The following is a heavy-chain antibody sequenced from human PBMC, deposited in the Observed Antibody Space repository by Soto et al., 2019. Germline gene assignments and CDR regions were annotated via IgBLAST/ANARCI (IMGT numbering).Heavy chain of an antibody. D-gene: IGHD2-2*01. CDR1: GYNFINYW. V-gene: IGHV5-51*01. Sequence: PVESLKISCKGSGYNFINYWIAWVRQMPGKGLEWMGIVYPDDSDTRYSPSFQGQVTITADKSISTAYLQWSSLEASDTAMYYCARPTYCSSTHCSPFDYWGQGTLVTVSS. J-gene: IGHJ4*02. CDR3: ARPTYCSSTHCSPFDY. CDR2: VYPDDSDT.